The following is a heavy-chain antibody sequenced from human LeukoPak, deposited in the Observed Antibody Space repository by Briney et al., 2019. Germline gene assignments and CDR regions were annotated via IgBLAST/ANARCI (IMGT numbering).Heavy chain of an antibody. CDR2: INHSGSS. D-gene: IGHD2-2*01. J-gene: IGHJ5*02. CDR3: ARISLHTVVVPAVMGHWFDP. CDR1: GGSFSGYY. V-gene: IGHV4-34*01. Sequence: SETLSLTCAVYGGSFSGYYWSWIRQPPGEGLEWIGEINHSGSSSYNPSLKSRVTISVGTSNNQFSLKLSSVTAADTAVYYCARISLHTVVVPAVMGHWFDPWGQGTLVTVSS.